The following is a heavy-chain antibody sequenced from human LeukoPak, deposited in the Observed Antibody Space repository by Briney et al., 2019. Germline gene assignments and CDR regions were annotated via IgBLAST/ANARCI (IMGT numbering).Heavy chain of an antibody. V-gene: IGHV1-18*01. CDR2: ISAYNGNT. J-gene: IGHJ3*02. D-gene: IGHD2-21*02. CDR3: ARFVVVTAPRGGDDAFDI. Sequence: ASVTVSCKASGYTFTSYGISWVRQAPGQGLEWMGWISAYNGNTNYAQKLQGRVAMTTDTSTSTAYMELRSLRSDDTAVYYCARFVVVTAPRGGDDAFDIWGQGTMVTVSS. CDR1: GYTFTSYG.